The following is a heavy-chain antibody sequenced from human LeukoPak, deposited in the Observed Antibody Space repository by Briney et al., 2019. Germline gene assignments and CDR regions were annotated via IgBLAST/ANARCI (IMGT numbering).Heavy chain of an antibody. D-gene: IGHD3-10*01. Sequence: SETLSLTCTVSRGSISSGTYYWTWIRQHPGKGLEWIGYISYSGNTYYNPSLQSLVTISIDTSKKQFFLRLSSVTGADTAVYYCARNRGIILQSDRDAFDIWGQGTMVTVFS. V-gene: IGHV4-31*01. J-gene: IGHJ3*02. CDR1: RGSISSGTYY. CDR2: ISYSGNT. CDR3: ARNRGIILQSDRDAFDI.